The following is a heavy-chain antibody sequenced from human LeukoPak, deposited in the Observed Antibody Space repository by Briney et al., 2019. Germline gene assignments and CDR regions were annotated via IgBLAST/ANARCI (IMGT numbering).Heavy chain of an antibody. J-gene: IGHJ4*02. Sequence: PSETLSLTCTVSGGSISSYYWSWIRQPPGKGLEWIGYIYYSGSTNYNPSLKSRVTISVDTSKNQCSLKLSSVTAADTAVYYCAREGWDSSGENYFDYWGQGTLVTVSS. CDR2: IYYSGST. D-gene: IGHD3-22*01. V-gene: IGHV4-59*01. CDR1: GGSISSYY. CDR3: AREGWDSSGENYFDY.